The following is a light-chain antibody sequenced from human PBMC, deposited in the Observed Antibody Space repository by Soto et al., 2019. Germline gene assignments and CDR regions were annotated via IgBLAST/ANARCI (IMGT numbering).Light chain of an antibody. Sequence: AIRMTQSPSSFSASTGDRVTITCRASQGISSYLAWYQQKPGKAPKLLIYAASTLQSVVPSRFRGTGSGTDLTRTISCLQSEDFATYYCQQYYSYPLTFGQGTRLEIK. CDR2: AAS. CDR3: QQYYSYPLT. V-gene: IGKV1-8*01. J-gene: IGKJ5*01. CDR1: QGISSY.